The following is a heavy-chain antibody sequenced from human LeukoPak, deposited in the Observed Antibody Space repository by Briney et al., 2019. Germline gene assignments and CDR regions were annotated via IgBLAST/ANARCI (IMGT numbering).Heavy chain of an antibody. CDR2: ISSSSSYI. D-gene: IGHD3-10*01. CDR1: GFTFSSYS. J-gene: IGHJ4*02. Sequence: GGSLRLSCAASGFTFSSYSMNWVRQAPGKGLEWVSSISSSSSYIYYADSVKGRFTISRDNAKNSLYLQMNSLRAEATAVYYCATSMVRGILNYWGQGTLVTVSS. CDR3: ATSMVRGILNY. V-gene: IGHV3-21*01.